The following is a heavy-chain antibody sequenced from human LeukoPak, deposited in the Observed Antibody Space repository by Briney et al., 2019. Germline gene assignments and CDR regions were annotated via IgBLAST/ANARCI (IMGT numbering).Heavy chain of an antibody. CDR3: ARDHYTVLGGPNDY. CDR2: IYHTGTT. V-gene: IGHV4-38-2*02. D-gene: IGHD3-16*01. CDR1: GYSISSGYN. J-gene: IGHJ4*02. Sequence: SETLSLTCAVSGYSISSGYNWSWIRQAPGKGLEWLGSIYHTGTTHYNPSLESRLIISVDTSKNQFSLKLRSVTAADTAVYFCARDHYTVLGGPNDYWGQGTLVTVSS.